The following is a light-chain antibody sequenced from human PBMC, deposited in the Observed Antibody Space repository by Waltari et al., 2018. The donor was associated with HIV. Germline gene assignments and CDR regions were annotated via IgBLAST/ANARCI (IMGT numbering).Light chain of an antibody. CDR1: SSVIGGYIF. V-gene: IGLV2-8*01. J-gene: IGLJ3*02. Sequence: QSALPQPPSASGSPGQSAAISPTGTSSVIGGYIFVSWYQHPPGKAPKLMIFEVSKRPSGVPDRFSGSKSGNTASLTVSGLQAEDEADYYCASYGSTNDLVFGGGTKLTVL. CDR3: ASYGSTNDLV. CDR2: EVS.